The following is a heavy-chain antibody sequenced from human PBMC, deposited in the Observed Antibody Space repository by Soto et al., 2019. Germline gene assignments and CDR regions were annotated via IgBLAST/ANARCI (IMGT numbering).Heavy chain of an antibody. V-gene: IGHV1-46*01. CDR2: INPSGGST. J-gene: IGHJ5*02. Sequence: ASVKVSCKASGYTFTSYYMHWVRQAPGQGLEWMGIINPSGGSTSYAQKFQGRVTMTRDTSTSTAYMELSSLRSEDTAVYYCARRDVLNWFDPWGQGTLVTVSS. CDR1: GYTFTSYY. CDR3: ARRDVLNWFDP.